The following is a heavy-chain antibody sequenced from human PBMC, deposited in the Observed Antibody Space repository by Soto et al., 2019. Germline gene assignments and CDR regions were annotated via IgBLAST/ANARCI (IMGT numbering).Heavy chain of an antibody. J-gene: IGHJ5*02. Sequence: VGSLRLSCAASGFTFSDYFMSCIRQAPGKGLEWVSFISGSSDNIKYADSVKGRFTISRDNAKNSLYLQMNSLRAEDTAVYYCVRDSARIVVVPRVDGDNWLDPWGQGTLVTVSS. CDR3: VRDSARIVVVPRVDGDNWLDP. V-gene: IGHV3-11*06. CDR2: ISGSSDNI. CDR1: GFTFSDYF. D-gene: IGHD2-2*01.